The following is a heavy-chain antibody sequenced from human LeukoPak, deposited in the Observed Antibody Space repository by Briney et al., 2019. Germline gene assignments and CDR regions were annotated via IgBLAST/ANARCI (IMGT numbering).Heavy chain of an antibody. CDR2: ISGSGGST. Sequence: GGSLRLSCAASGFTFSSYAMSWVHQAPGKGLEWVSAISGSGGSTYYADSVKGRFTISRDNSKNTLYLQMNSLRAEDTAVYYCAKGPHYGSGSYYDYWGQGTLVTVSS. J-gene: IGHJ4*02. CDR3: AKGPHYGSGSYYDY. D-gene: IGHD3-10*01. V-gene: IGHV3-23*01. CDR1: GFTFSSYA.